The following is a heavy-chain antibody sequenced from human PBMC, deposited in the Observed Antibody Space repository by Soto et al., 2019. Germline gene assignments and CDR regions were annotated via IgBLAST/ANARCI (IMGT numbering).Heavy chain of an antibody. CDR3: ARGPTPYYDILTGVYGMDV. D-gene: IGHD3-9*01. J-gene: IGHJ6*02. V-gene: IGHV3-64*02. CDR1: GFSFSTYA. Sequence: GGSLRLSCAASGFSFSTYAMHWVRQAPGKGLEYVAAISDYGGSAYYADSVKGRFTISRDNSKNTLYLQMGSLRAEDMAVYYCARGPTPYYDILTGVYGMDVWGQGTTVTVSS. CDR2: ISDYGGSA.